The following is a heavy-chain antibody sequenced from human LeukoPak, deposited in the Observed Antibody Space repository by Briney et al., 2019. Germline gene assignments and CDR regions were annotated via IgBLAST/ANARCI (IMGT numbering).Heavy chain of an antibody. V-gene: IGHV3-7*01. CDR2: INQDGSEE. D-gene: IGHD1-7*01. CDR1: GFTFRTYW. Sequence: GGSLRLSCAASGFTFRTYWMSWIRQAPGKEPEWVADINQDGSEEYYLQSVRGRFTVPRDNAQNAVFLQMTNLRADDTALYYCARWKMELQRNAFDFWGQGTVVTVSS. J-gene: IGHJ3*01. CDR3: ARWKMELQRNAFDF.